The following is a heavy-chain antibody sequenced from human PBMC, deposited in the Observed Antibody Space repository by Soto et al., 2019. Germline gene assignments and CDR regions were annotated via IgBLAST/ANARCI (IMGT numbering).Heavy chain of an antibody. CDR3: VRDSVRFGPAFDS. CDR1: GGSIRSGDYY. V-gene: IGHV4-30-4*01. D-gene: IGHD3-3*01. J-gene: IGHJ4*02. Sequence: SETLTLTCTVSGGSIRSGDYYWTWIRQPPGKGLEWIGYVFHTGTAYYYNPSLKRRVNMSIDTSKNQFSLKLNSVTAADTAIYYCVRDSVRFGPAFDSWGQGTQVTVSS. CDR2: VFHTGTAY.